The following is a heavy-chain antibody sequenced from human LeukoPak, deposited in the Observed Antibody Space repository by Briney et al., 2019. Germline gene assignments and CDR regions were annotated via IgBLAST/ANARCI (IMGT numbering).Heavy chain of an antibody. CDR1: GYSISSGYY. V-gene: IGHV4-38-2*02. J-gene: IGHJ4*02. CDR2: IYHSGST. D-gene: IGHD2-21*02. CDR3: ASGLGGDSFDY. Sequence: SETLSLTCTVSGYSISSGYYWGWIRQPPGKGLEWIGSIYHSGSTYYNPSLKSRVTISVDTSKNQFSLKLSSVTAADTAVYYCASGLGGDSFDYWGQGTLVTVSS.